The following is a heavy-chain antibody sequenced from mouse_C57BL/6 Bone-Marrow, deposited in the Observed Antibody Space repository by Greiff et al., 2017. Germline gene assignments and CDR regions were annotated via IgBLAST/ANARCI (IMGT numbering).Heavy chain of an antibody. Sequence: VQLQQPGAELVKPGASVKMSCKASGYTFTSSWMHWVKQRPGQGLEWIGMIHPNSGSTNYNEKFKSKATLTVDKSSSTAYMQLSSLTSEDSAVYYCARPTTVVDYWGQGTTLTVSS. CDR2: IHPNSGST. J-gene: IGHJ2*01. V-gene: IGHV1-64*01. CDR1: GYTFTSSW. CDR3: ARPTTVVDY. D-gene: IGHD1-1*01.